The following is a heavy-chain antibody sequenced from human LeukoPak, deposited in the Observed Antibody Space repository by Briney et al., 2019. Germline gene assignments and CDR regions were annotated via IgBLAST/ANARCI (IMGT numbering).Heavy chain of an antibody. CDR3: AREQSIIAAAGRGFDY. J-gene: IGHJ4*02. V-gene: IGHV3-30*02. CDR2: IRYDGSNK. D-gene: IGHD6-13*01. CDR1: GFTFSSYG. Sequence: GGSLRLSCAASGFTFSSYGMHWVRQAPGKGLEWVAFIRYDGSNKYYADSVKGRFTISRDNSKNTLYLQMNSLRAEDTAVYYCAREQSIIAAAGRGFDYWGQGTLVTVSS.